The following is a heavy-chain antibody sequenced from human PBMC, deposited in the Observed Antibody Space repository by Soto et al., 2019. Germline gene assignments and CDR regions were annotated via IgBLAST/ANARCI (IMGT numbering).Heavy chain of an antibody. Sequence: GGSLRLSCAASGFTSSSYGMHWVRQAPGKGLEWVAVISYDGSNKYYADSVKGRFTISRDNSKNTLYLQMNSLRAEDTAVYYCAKDFEYCTNGVCYLYYYYGMDVWGQGTTVTVSS. CDR3: AKDFEYCTNGVCYLYYYYGMDV. V-gene: IGHV3-30*18. CDR2: ISYDGSNK. CDR1: GFTSSSYG. D-gene: IGHD2-8*01. J-gene: IGHJ6*02.